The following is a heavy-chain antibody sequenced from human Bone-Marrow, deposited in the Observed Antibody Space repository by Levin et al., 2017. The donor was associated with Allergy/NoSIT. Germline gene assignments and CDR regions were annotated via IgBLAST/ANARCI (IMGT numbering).Heavy chain of an antibody. CDR3: STAARQRPFLLAGQKKFDYYYYYMDV. J-gene: IGHJ6*03. CDR2: MNPNSGNT. D-gene: IGHD6-6*01. V-gene: IGHV1-8*01. CDR1: GYTFTSYD. Sequence: ASVKVSCKASGYTFTSYDINWVRQATGQGLEWMGWMNPNSGNTGYAQKFQGRVTMTRNTSISTAYMELSSLRSEDTAVYYCSTAARQRPFLLAGQKKFDYYYYYMDVWGKGTTVTVSS.